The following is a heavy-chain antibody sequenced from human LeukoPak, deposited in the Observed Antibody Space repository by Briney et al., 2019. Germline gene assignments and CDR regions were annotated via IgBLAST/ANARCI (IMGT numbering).Heavy chain of an antibody. V-gene: IGHV4-59*12. CDR2: IYYSGST. CDR3: ARGRPRYYYYYYGMDV. CDR1: GGSISSYY. J-gene: IGHJ6*02. D-gene: IGHD6-6*01. Sequence: TTSETLSLTCTASGGSISSYYWSWIRQPPGKGLEWIAYIYYSGSTNYNPSLKSRVTISVDTSKNQFSLKLSSVTAADTAVYYCARGRPRYYYYYYGMDVWGQGTTVTVSS.